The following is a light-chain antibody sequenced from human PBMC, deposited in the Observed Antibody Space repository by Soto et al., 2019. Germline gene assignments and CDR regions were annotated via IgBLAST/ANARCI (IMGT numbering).Light chain of an antibody. CDR1: QSVSSN. J-gene: IGKJ2*01. V-gene: IGKV3-15*01. CDR2: GAF. Sequence: IVMTQSPATLSVSPGERATLSCRASQSVSSNLAWYQQKPGQAPRLLIYGAFTRATGIPARFSGSGSGTEFTLTISSLQSEDFAVYYCQQYNDWPPKYTFGQGTKLEIK. CDR3: QQYNDWPPKYT.